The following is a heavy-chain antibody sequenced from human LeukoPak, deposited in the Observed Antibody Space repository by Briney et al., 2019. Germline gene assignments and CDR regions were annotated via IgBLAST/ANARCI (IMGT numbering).Heavy chain of an antibody. D-gene: IGHD5-12*01. CDR1: GFTFSSYG. J-gene: IGHJ4*02. CDR2: ISYDGSNK. V-gene: IGHV3-30*18. Sequence: PGRSLRLSCAASGFTFSSYGMHWVRQAPGKGLEWVAVISYDGSNKYYADSVKGRFAISRDNSKNTLYLQMNSLRAEDTAVYYCAKDPAVATERLAGDYWGQGTLVTVSS. CDR3: AKDPAVATERLAGDY.